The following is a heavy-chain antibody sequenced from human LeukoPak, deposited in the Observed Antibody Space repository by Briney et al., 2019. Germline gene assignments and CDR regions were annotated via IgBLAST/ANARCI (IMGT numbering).Heavy chain of an antibody. CDR2: INPNSGAT. Sequence: ASVKVSCKASGYTFTGYYMHWVRQAHGQGLEWMGWINPNSGATNYAQNFQGRVTTTRDTSISTAYMELSWLRSDDTAVYFCARGWCSGGSCSENYWGQGTLVTVSS. D-gene: IGHD2-15*01. CDR1: GYTFTGYY. J-gene: IGHJ4*02. CDR3: ARGWCSGGSCSENY. V-gene: IGHV1-2*02.